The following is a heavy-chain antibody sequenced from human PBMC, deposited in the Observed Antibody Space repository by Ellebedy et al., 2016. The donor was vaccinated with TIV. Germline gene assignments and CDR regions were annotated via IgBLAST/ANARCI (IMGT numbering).Heavy chain of an antibody. V-gene: IGHV5-10-1*01. CDR2: IDPSDSNA. D-gene: IGHD2-2*02. J-gene: IGHJ4*02. CDR1: GYTFTTYW. Sequence: GESLKISCQGSGYTFTTYWNSWVRQMPGKGLEWMGKIDPSDSNANYSPSFQGHVTISADKSISTAYLQWSSLKASDTAMYYCARHGGYSFSPLNYWGQGTLVTVSS. CDR3: ARHGGYSFSPLNY.